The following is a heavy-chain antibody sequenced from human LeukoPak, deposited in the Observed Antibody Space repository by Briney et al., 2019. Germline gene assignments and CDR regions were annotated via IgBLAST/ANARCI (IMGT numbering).Heavy chain of an antibody. Sequence: GASVKVSCKASGYTFTSYGISWVRQAPGQGLEWMGWISAYNGNTNYAQKLQGRVTMTTDTSTSTAYVELRSLRSDDTAVYYCAREPSGRAVAGSWGQGTLVTVSS. D-gene: IGHD6-19*01. CDR2: ISAYNGNT. CDR1: GYTFTSYG. J-gene: IGHJ4*02. V-gene: IGHV1-18*01. CDR3: AREPSGRAVAGS.